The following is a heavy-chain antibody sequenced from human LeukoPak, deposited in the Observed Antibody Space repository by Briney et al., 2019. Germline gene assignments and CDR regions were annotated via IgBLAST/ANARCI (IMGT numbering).Heavy chain of an antibody. J-gene: IGHJ5*01. D-gene: IGHD3-10*01. CDR2: MYYNGNT. CDR1: GDSIRSFH. Sequence: EPSETLSLTCTVSGDSIRSFHWSWIRQPPGKGLEWIASMYYNGNTYYNPPLKSRVTTSIDTSKNQFSLNLTSVTAADTAVYYCARDLRSGRANWLDPWGQGTLVTVSS. CDR3: ARDLRSGRANWLDP. V-gene: IGHV4-59*01.